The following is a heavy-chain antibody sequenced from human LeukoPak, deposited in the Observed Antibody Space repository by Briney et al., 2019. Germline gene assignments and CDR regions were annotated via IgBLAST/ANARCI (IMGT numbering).Heavy chain of an antibody. D-gene: IGHD5-12*01. CDR2: IIPIFGIA. CDR3: ARSSSGFDFNNWFDP. V-gene: IGHV1-69*04. Sequence: SVKVSCKASGGTFSSYAISWVRQAPGHGLEWMGRIIPIFGIANYAQKFQGRVTITADKSTSTAYMELSSLRSEDTAVYYCARSSSGFDFNNWFDPWGQGTLVTVSS. CDR1: GGTFSSYA. J-gene: IGHJ5*02.